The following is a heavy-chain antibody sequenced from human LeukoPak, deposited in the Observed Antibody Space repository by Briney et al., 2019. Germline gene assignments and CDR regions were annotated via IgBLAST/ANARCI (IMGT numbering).Heavy chain of an antibody. Sequence: GGSLRLSCAASGFTFRTYEMNWVRPAPGKGLEWVANIKQDGSEKYYVDSMKGRFTISRDNAKNSLYLQMNSLRAEDTAVYYCARVARVGGGYGYNSGLFDYWGQGTLVTVSS. CDR1: GFTFRTYE. V-gene: IGHV3-7*01. CDR3: ARVARVGGGYGYNSGLFDY. D-gene: IGHD5-24*01. J-gene: IGHJ4*02. CDR2: IKQDGSEK.